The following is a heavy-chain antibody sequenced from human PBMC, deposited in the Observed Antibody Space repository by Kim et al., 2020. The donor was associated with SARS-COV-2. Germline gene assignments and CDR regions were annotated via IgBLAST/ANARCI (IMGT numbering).Heavy chain of an antibody. CDR2: ISAYNGNT. J-gene: IGHJ4*02. V-gene: IGHV1-18*01. CDR1: GYTFTSYG. Sequence: ASVKVSCKASGYTFTSYGISWVRQAPGQGLEWMGWISAYNGNTNYAQKLQGRVTMTTDTSTSTAYMELRSLRSDDTAVYYCARGGGRYYYDSSGYFYYWGQGTLVTVSS. CDR3: ARGGGRYYYDSSGYFYY. D-gene: IGHD3-22*01.